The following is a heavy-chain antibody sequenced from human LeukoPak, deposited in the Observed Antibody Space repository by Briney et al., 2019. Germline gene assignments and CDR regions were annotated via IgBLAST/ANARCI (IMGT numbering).Heavy chain of an antibody. CDR1: GFTFSGSA. V-gene: IGHV3-73*01. CDR2: IRSKANSYAT. Sequence: GGSLRLSCAASGFTFSGSAMHWVRQASGKGLEWVGRIRSKANSYATAYAASVKGRFTISRDDSKNTTYLQMNSLKTEDTAVYYCTRHTVNTTTFDYWGQGTLVTVSS. D-gene: IGHD4-17*01. CDR3: TRHTVNTTTFDY. J-gene: IGHJ4*02.